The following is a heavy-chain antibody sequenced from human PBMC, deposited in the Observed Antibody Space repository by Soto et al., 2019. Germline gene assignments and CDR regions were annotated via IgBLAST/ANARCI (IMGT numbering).Heavy chain of an antibody. CDR3: ATDWAYSSSSGRGWFDP. CDR2: FDPEDGET. J-gene: IGHJ5*02. CDR1: GYTLTELS. Sequence: ASVKVSCKVSGYTLTELSMHWVRQAPGKGLEWMGGFDPEDGETIYAQKFQGRVTMTEDTSTDTAYMELSSLRSEGTAVYYCATDWAYSSSSGRGWFDPWGQGTLVTVSS. V-gene: IGHV1-24*01. D-gene: IGHD6-6*01.